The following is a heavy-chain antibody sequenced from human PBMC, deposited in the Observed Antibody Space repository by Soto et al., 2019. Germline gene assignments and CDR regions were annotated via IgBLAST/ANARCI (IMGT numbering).Heavy chain of an antibody. Sequence: AGGSLRLSCAASGFTFSGSSMHWVRQASGKGLEWVGRIRGKTDTDATAYAAPVIGRFTISRDDSKNTAYLQMNSLKTEDTAVYFCTKRIGAYAMDVWGQGTTVTVSS. J-gene: IGHJ6*02. CDR2: IRGKTDTDAT. V-gene: IGHV3-73*01. CDR3: TKRIGAYAMDV. CDR1: GFTFSGSS. D-gene: IGHD5-12*01.